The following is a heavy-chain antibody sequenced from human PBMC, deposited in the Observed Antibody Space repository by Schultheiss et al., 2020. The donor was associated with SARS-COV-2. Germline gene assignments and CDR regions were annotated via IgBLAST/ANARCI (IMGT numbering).Heavy chain of an antibody. CDR1: GGSISSYY. D-gene: IGHD4-17*01. V-gene: IGHV4-39*01. Sequence: SQTLSLTCTVSGGSISSYYWGWIRQPPGKGLEWIGSIYYSGSTYYNPSLKSRVTISVDTSKNQFSLKLSSVTAADTAVYYCARPNKNRYGDRYDAFDIWGQGTMVTVSS. J-gene: IGHJ3*02. CDR3: ARPNKNRYGDRYDAFDI. CDR2: IYYSGST.